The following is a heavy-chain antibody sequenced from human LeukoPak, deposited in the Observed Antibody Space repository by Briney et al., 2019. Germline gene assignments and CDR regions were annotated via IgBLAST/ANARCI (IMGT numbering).Heavy chain of an antibody. Sequence: SETLSLTCAVYGGSLSAYYWSWIRQPPGKGLEWIGEINHSGSTNYNPSLKSRVTISVDTSKNQFSLKLSSVTAADTAVYYCAVYGGQQYVRGYFDYWGQGTLVTVSS. CDR3: AVYGGQQYVRGYFDY. J-gene: IGHJ4*02. CDR2: INHSGST. CDR1: GGSLSAYY. V-gene: IGHV4-34*01. D-gene: IGHD3-16*01.